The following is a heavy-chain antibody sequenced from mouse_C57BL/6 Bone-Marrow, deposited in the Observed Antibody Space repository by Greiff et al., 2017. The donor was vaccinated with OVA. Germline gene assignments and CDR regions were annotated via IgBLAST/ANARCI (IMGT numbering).Heavy chain of an antibody. V-gene: IGHV5-17*01. J-gene: IGHJ3*01. CDR3: AREGDYDWFAY. CDR2: ISSGSSTI. Sequence: EVHLVESGGGLVKPGGSLKLSCAASGFTFSDYGMHWVRQAPAKGLEWVAYISSGSSTIYYADTVKGRFTISRDNAKNTLFLQMTSLRSEDTAMYYCAREGDYDWFAYWGQGTLVTVSA. CDR1: GFTFSDYG. D-gene: IGHD2-4*01.